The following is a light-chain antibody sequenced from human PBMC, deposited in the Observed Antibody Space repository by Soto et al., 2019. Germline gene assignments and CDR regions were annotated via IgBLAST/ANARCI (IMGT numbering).Light chain of an antibody. CDR1: QIISNW. CDR2: DAS. J-gene: IGKJ4*01. CDR3: EDQSTDCT. V-gene: IGKV1-5*01. Sequence: ESHMSKAPVKISASSVDLKNNTCRASQIISNWLAWYQQKPGKAPKVMIYDASSLESGVPSRFSVSEAGKEIRVRIGVSAFDVFASYDREDQSTDCTFRGGTKVDIK.